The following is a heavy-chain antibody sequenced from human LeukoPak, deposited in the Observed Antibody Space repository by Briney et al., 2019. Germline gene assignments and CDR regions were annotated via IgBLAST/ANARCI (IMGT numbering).Heavy chain of an antibody. CDR2: ISAYNGNT. V-gene: IGHV1-18*01. CDR3: AGEDGYSSGWYRGATGFDY. D-gene: IGHD6-19*01. Sequence: GASVKVSCKASGYTFTSYGISWVRQAPGQGLEWMGWISAYNGNTNYAQKLQGRVTMTTDTSTSTAYMELRSLRSDDTAVYYCAGEDGYSSGWYRGATGFDYWGQGTLVTVSS. CDR1: GYTFTSYG. J-gene: IGHJ4*02.